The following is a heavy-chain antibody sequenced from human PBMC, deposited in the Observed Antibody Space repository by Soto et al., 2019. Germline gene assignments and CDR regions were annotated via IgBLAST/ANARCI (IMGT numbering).Heavy chain of an antibody. Sequence: SETLPSPALSLVAPSAVVVTTGAGSASPQGKGLEWIGSIYYSGSTYYNPSLKSRVTISVDTSKNQFSLKLSSVTAADPAVYYCARQVPMGHFDYRGKGTLVTVSS. J-gene: IGHJ4*02. CDR1: VAPSAVVVTT. V-gene: IGHV4-39*01. CDR3: ARQVPMGHFDY. D-gene: IGHD3-16*01. CDR2: IYYSGST.